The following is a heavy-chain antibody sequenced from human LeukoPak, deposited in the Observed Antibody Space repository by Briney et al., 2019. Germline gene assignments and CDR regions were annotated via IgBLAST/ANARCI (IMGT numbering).Heavy chain of an antibody. CDR3: ARVVAHDYGGNSGLNMDV. CDR2: IIPIFGTA. V-gene: IGHV1-69*13. J-gene: IGHJ6*02. CDR1: GGTFSSYA. Sequence: ASVKVSCKASGGTFSSYAISWVRQAPGQGLEWMGGIIPIFGTANYAQKFQGRVTITADEPTSTAYMELSSLRSEDTAVYYCARVVAHDYGGNSGLNMDVWGQGTTVTVSS. D-gene: IGHD4-23*01.